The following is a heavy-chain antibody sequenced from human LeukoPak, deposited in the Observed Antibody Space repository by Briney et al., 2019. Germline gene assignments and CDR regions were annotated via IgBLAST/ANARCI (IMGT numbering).Heavy chain of an antibody. V-gene: IGHV4-59*08. Sequence: WETLSLTCAVSGGSISSFYWSWVRQPPGKGLEWVGYISYGGGTTYNPSLKRRVSMSIDTSKNQFSLRLSSVTAADTALYYCARVGDTSGYFYYFDYWGQGTLVTVSS. CDR2: ISYGGGT. CDR1: GGSISSFY. D-gene: IGHD3-22*01. CDR3: ARVGDTSGYFYYFDY. J-gene: IGHJ4*02.